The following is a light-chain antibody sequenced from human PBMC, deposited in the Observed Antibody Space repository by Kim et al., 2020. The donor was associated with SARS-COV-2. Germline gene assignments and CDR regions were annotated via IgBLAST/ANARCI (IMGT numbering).Light chain of an antibody. Sequence: VSPGQTARITCSGDVLANTYVRWFQQKPGQVPVLVIYKDSERPSGIPERFSGSSSGTTITLTISGAQVEDEADYYCYSAADDIGMFGGGTQLTVL. CDR3: YSAADDIGM. CDR1: VLANTY. V-gene: IGLV3-27*01. J-gene: IGLJ3*02. CDR2: KDS.